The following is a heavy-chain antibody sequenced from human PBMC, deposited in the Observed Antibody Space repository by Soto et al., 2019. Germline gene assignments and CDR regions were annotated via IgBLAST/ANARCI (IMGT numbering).Heavy chain of an antibody. CDR2: IIDSGAST. CDR1: GFTFSIYS. CDR3: ARDYRLMVGGAGFDY. D-gene: IGHD3-10*01. V-gene: IGHV3-23*01. J-gene: IGHJ4*02. Sequence: PGGSLRLSCAASGFTFSIYSMHWVRQAPGKGLEWVSDIIDSGASTYYADSVKGRFTISRDIFKNMLYLQMNSLRADDTAVYYCARDYRLMVGGAGFDYWGQGVVVTVSS.